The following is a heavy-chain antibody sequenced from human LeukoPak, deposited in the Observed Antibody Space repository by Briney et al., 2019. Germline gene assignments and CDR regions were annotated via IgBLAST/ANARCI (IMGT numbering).Heavy chain of an antibody. CDR3: TKDRRGPAAGTWYFDS. Sequence: PGGSLRLSCVASGFTFSSTTMGWVRQAPGRGLEWVSSITAIDGRTYYADSVRGQFTISRDNSKNTVYLQLNSLRAGDTAIYYCTKDRRGPAAGTWYFDSWGQGTLVTVSS. V-gene: IGHV3-23*01. CDR1: GFTFSSTT. CDR2: ITAIDGRT. D-gene: IGHD6-13*01. J-gene: IGHJ4*02.